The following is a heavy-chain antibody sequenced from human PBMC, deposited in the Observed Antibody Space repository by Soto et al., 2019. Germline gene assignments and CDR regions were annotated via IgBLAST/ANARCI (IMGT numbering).Heavy chain of an antibody. Sequence: SVKVSCKASGGTFSSYAISWVRQAPGQGLEWMGGIIPIFGTANYAQKFQGRVTITADESTSTAYMELSSLRSEDTAVYYFSRTHSGSYPRLLLDYYGMDVWGQGATVTVSS. D-gene: IGHD1-26*01. CDR2: IIPIFGTA. CDR1: GGTFSSYA. J-gene: IGHJ6*02. CDR3: SRTHSGSYPRLLLDYYGMDV. V-gene: IGHV1-69*13.